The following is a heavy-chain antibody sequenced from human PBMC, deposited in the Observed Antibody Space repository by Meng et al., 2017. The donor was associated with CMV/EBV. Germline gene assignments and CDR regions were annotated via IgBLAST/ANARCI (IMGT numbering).Heavy chain of an antibody. CDR3: ARQLGQKTYYFDY. CDR2: IYYSGST. D-gene: IGHD7-27*01. V-gene: IGHV4-39*01. Sequence: SETLSLTCTVSGGSISSSSYYWGWIHQPPGKGLEWIGSIYYSGSTYYNPSLKSRVTISVDTSKNQFSLKLSSVTAADTAVYYCARQLGQKTYYFDYWGQGTLVTVSS. J-gene: IGHJ4*02. CDR1: GGSISSSSYY.